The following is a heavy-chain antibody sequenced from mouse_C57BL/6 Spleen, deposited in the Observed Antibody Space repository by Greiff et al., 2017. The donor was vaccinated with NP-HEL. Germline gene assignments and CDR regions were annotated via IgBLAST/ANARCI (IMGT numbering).Heavy chain of an antibody. CDR2: IDPSDSYT. CDR3: ARWLYSNYGYYFDY. D-gene: IGHD2-5*01. J-gene: IGHJ2*01. V-gene: IGHV1-69*01. Sequence: QVQLQQSGAELVMPGASVKLSCKASGYTFTSYWMHWVKQRPGQGLEWIGEIDPSDSYTNYNQKFKGKSTLTVDKSSSTAYMQLSSLTSEDSAVYYCARWLYSNYGYYFDYWGQGTTLTVSS. CDR1: GYTFTSYW.